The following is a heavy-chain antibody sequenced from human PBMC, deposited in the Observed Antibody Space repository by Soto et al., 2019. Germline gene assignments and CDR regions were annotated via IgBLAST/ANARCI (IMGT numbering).Heavy chain of an antibody. CDR3: ARALTPYCSITSCYDVVGYGMDV. CDR2: ISAYNGNT. V-gene: IGHV1-18*01. D-gene: IGHD2-2*01. CDR1: GYTFTSYG. J-gene: IGHJ6*02. Sequence: ASVKVSCKASGYTFTSYGISWVRQAPGQGLEWMGWISAYNGNTNYAQKLQGRVTMTTDTSTSTAYMELRSLRSDDTAVYYCARALTPYCSITSCYDVVGYGMDVWGQGTTVTVSS.